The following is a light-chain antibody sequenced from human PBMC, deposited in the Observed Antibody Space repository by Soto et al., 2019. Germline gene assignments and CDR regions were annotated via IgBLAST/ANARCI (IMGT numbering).Light chain of an antibody. J-gene: IGLJ1*01. CDR1: RSNIGTNP. V-gene: IGLV1-44*01. CDR2: NDN. CDR3: ASWDDRRIGYV. Sequence: LTQPPSASGTPGQRVTISCSGSRSNIGTNPVNWYQHLPGAAPKLLIYNDNQRPSGVPDRFSGSRSGTSASLAISGLQSEDGADYYCASWDDRRIGYVFGTGTKVTVL.